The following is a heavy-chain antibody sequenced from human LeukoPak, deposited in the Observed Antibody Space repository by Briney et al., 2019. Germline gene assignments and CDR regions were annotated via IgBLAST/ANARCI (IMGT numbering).Heavy chain of an antibody. D-gene: IGHD6-6*01. Sequence: PSQTLSLTCTVSGGSISSGSYYWSWIRQPAGKGLEWIGRIYTSGSTNYNPSLKSRVTISIDTSKSQFYLNLTSVTAADTAVYYCASRQRWGQGTLVTVSS. CDR1: GGSISSGSYY. CDR3: ASRQR. V-gene: IGHV4-61*02. CDR2: IYTSGST. J-gene: IGHJ4*02.